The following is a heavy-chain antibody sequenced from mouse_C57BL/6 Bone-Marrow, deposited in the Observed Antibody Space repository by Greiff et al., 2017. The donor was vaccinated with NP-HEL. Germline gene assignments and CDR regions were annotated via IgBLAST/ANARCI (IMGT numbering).Heavy chain of an antibody. CDR1: GYTFTGYW. J-gene: IGHJ3*01. D-gene: IGHD1-1*01. CDR2: ILPGSGST. Sequence: QVQLQQSGAELMKPGASVKLSCKATGYTFTGYWIEWVKQRPGHGLEWVGEILPGSGSTNYNEKFKGKATFTAATSSNTAYMQLSSLTTEDSAIYYGARGPYYDGSSLFAYWGQGTLVTVSA. CDR3: ARGPYYDGSSLFAY. V-gene: IGHV1-9*01.